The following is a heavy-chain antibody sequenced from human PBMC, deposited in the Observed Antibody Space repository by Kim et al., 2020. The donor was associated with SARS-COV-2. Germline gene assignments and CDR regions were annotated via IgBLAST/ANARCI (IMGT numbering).Heavy chain of an antibody. J-gene: IGHJ6*02. CDR3: ARGKYHVSLSLSDDSNGMDV. V-gene: IGHV3-30-3*01. CDR1: GLSFDSSA. Sequence: GGSLRLSCAASGLSFDSSAMNWVRQAPGKGLEWVALISYDGRNEDYADSVKGRFTISRDNSKSTLYLQMNSLRAEDTAVYYCARGKYHVSLSLSDDSNGMDVWGQGTTVTVSS. D-gene: IGHD1-1*01. CDR2: ISYDGRNE.